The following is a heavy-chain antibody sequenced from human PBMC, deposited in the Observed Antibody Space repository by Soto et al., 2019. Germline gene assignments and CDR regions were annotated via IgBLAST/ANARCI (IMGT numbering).Heavy chain of an antibody. CDR2: ISLYSDGT. J-gene: IGHJ5*02. V-gene: IGHV1-18*01. CDR3: ARVVPGAEAWFGP. Sequence: ASVKVSCRTSGYTFSNYGITWVRQAPGQPLEWLGWISLYSDGTNYAQKFQGRVSMTTDTSTNTAYMELRSLRSDDTAAYYCARVVPGAEAWFGPWGQGTLVTVSS. CDR1: GYTFSNYG. D-gene: IGHD2-2*01.